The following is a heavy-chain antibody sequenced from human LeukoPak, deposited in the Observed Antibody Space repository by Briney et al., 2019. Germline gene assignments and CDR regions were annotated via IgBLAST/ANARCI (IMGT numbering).Heavy chain of an antibody. V-gene: IGHV4-59*11. D-gene: IGHD3-3*01. J-gene: IGHJ6*03. CDR1: GGSISSHY. CDR3: AREIPVEDWSASMGTGYYYMGV. Sequence: SETLSLTCTVSGGSISSHYWSWIRQPPGKGLEWIGYIYYSGSTNYNPSLKSRVTISVDTSKNQFSLKLSSVTAADTAVYYCAREIPVEDWSASMGTGYYYMGVWGKGTTVTVSS. CDR2: IYYSGST.